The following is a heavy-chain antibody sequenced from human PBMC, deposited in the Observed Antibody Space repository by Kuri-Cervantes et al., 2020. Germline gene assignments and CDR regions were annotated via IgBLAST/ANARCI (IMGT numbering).Heavy chain of an antibody. J-gene: IGHJ6*02. CDR1: GGSISSYY. CDR2: MYYRGSS. D-gene: IGHD3-9*01. V-gene: IGHV4-59*08. Sequence: GSLRLSCTVSGGSISSYYWSWIRQPPGRGLEWIGYMYYRGSSTFNPSLKRRVTMSVDTSKNQFSLKLTSVTAADTAVYYCARLTVGLQEGDPDYYGMDVWGQGAMVTVSS. CDR3: ARLTVGLQEGDPDYYGMDV.